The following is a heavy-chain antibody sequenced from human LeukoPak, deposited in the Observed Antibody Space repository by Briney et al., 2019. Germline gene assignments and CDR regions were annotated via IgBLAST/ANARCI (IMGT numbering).Heavy chain of an antibody. Sequence: GGSLRLSCAASGFTFSSYAMSWVRQAPGKGLEWVSAISGSGGSTYYADSVKGRFTISRDNSKNTLYLQMNSLRAEDTAAYYCAKDEVIVPAAPNWFDPWGQGTLVTVSS. J-gene: IGHJ5*02. CDR3: AKDEVIVPAAPNWFDP. CDR1: GFTFSSYA. V-gene: IGHV3-23*01. D-gene: IGHD2-2*01. CDR2: ISGSGGST.